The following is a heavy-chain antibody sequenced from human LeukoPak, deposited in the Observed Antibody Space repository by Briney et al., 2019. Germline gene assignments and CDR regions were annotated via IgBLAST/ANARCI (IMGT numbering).Heavy chain of an antibody. CDR1: GFIVNSYA. Sequence: PGGSLRLSCAASGFIVNSYAMSWVRQAPGKGLAWVSLIYSDGVTQYADSVKGRFTISRDNSKNTLYLQMNSLRDEDTAVYLCARDRAEGKTWVEFDPWGQGTLVTVSS. CDR2: IYSDGVT. CDR3: ARDRAEGKTWVEFDP. J-gene: IGHJ5*02. V-gene: IGHV3-66*02.